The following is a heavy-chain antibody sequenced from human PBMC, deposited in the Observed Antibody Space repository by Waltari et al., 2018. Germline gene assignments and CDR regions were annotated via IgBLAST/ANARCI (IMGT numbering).Heavy chain of an antibody. D-gene: IGHD3-9*01. J-gene: IGHJ4*02. V-gene: IGHV1-46*01. CDR2: INPGGGST. Sequence: QVQLVQSGAEVKKPGASVRLSCKASGYTFTSYYINWVRQAPGQGPEGMGVINPGGGSTIYAQKFQGRVTMSRDTSTSTVYMELSSLRSEDTAVYYCARSRILTGYFPNEEFDNWGQGTLVTVSS. CDR1: GYTFTSYY. CDR3: ARSRILTGYFPNEEFDN.